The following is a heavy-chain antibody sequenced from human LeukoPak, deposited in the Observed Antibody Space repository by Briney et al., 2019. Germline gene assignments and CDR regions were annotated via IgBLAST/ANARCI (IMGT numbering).Heavy chain of an antibody. CDR3: ARDYADYVGYFFFDY. V-gene: IGHV3-23*01. Sequence: GGSLRLSCAASGFTFNNYAMNWVRQAPGKGLEWVSSISDGGETTYYADSAKGRLTISRDNSQNTLYLQMNSLRAEDTAVYYCARDYADYVGYFFFDYWGQGTLVTVSS. CDR1: GFTFNNYA. D-gene: IGHD4-17*01. CDR2: ISDGGETT. J-gene: IGHJ4*02.